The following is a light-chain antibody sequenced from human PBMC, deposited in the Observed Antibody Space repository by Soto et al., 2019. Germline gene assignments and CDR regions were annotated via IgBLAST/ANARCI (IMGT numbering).Light chain of an antibody. J-gene: IGLJ1*01. Sequence: QSALTQPASVSGSPGQSITISCTGSSSDVGSYSLLSWYQHHPGKAPKVIIYEGNKRPSGVSNRFSGSKSGNTASLTISGLQAGDEADYYCCSYAGDSIYVFGTGTKLTVL. V-gene: IGLV2-23*01. CDR3: CSYAGDSIYV. CDR1: SSDVGSYSL. CDR2: EGN.